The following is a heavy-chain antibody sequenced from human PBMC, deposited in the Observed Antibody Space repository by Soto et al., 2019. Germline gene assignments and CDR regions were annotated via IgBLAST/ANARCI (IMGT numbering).Heavy chain of an antibody. V-gene: IGHV4-30-2*01. D-gene: IGHD4-17*01. Sequence: SETLSLTCAVSGGSISSGGYSWSWIRQPPGKGLEWIGYIYHSGSTYYNPSLKSRVTISEDRSKNQFSLKLSSVTAADTAVYYCARAMTTVTTFEYWGQGTLVTVSS. J-gene: IGHJ4*02. CDR3: ARAMTTVTTFEY. CDR1: GGSISSGGYS. CDR2: IYHSGST.